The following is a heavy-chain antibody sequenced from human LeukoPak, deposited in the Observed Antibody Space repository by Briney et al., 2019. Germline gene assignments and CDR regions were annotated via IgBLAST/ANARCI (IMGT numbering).Heavy chain of an antibody. CDR3: ARSDGRTDAFDI. J-gene: IGHJ3*02. V-gene: IGHV1-46*01. D-gene: IGHD1-26*01. Sequence: GASVKVSCKASGYTFTSYDINWVRQATGQGLEWMGIINPSGGSTSYAQKFQGRVTMTRDTSTSTVYMELSSLRSEDTAVYYCARSDGRTDAFDIWGQGTMVTASS. CDR2: INPSGGST. CDR1: GYTFTSYD.